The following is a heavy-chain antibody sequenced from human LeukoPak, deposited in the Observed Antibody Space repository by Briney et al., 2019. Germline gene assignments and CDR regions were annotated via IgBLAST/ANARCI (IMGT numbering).Heavy chain of an antibody. CDR3: ARDLTVDYYDSSGYP. V-gene: IGHV1-18*01. J-gene: IGHJ4*02. CDR1: GYTFTSYG. Sequence: ASVKVSCKASGYTFTSYGISWVRQAPGQGLEWMGWISAYNGNTNYAQKLQGRVTMTTDTSTSTAYMELRSLRSDDTAVYYCARDLTVDYYDSSGYPWGQGTLVTVS. D-gene: IGHD3-22*01. CDR2: ISAYNGNT.